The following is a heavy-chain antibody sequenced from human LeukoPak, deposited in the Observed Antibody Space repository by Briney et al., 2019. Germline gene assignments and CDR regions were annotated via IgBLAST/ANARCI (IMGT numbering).Heavy chain of an antibody. Sequence: ASVKVSCKSSGYTFTDYYVHWVRLVPGQGLEWMGWINPNSGDTDYALKFQGRVTMTRDTSISTAYMELSSLRSDDTAVYYCARDMDTGPDLFDYWGQGTLVTVSS. CDR1: GYTFTDYY. V-gene: IGHV1-2*02. CDR2: INPNSGDT. CDR3: ARDMDTGPDLFDY. J-gene: IGHJ4*02. D-gene: IGHD5-18*01.